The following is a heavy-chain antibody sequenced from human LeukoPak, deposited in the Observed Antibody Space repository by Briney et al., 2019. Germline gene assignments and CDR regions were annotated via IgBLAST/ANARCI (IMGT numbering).Heavy chain of an antibody. CDR1: GFTFRSYG. V-gene: IGHV3-30-3*01. J-gene: IGHJ4*02. D-gene: IGHD2-2*01. CDR2: ISYDGSNE. CDR3: ARGYCSSISCYLVY. Sequence: GGSLRLSCAASGFTFRSYGMHWVRQAPGKGLEWVAVISYDGSNEYHADSVKGRFTISRDSSKNTLYLQMDSLRVDDTAIYYCARGYCSSISCYLVYWGQGTLVTVSS.